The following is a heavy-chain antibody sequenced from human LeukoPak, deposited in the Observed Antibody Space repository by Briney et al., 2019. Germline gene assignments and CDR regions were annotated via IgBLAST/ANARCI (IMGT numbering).Heavy chain of an antibody. Sequence: GGSLRLSCAASGFTFSSYSMNWVRQAPGKGLEWVSSISSSSSYIYYADSVKGRFTISRDNAKNSLYLQMNSLRAEDTAVYYCARDQGSWCLRVGATIWRYYYYYGMDVWGQGTTVTVSS. CDR2: ISSSSSYI. CDR1: GFTFSSYS. V-gene: IGHV3-21*01. CDR3: ARDQGSWCLRVGATIWRYYYYYGMDV. J-gene: IGHJ6*02. D-gene: IGHD1-26*01.